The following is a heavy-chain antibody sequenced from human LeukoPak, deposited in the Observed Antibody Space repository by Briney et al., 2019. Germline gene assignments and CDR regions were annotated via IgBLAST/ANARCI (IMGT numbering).Heavy chain of an antibody. CDR1: GFTVSSNY. D-gene: IGHD3-22*01. Sequence: GGSLRLSCAASGFTVSSNYMSWVRQAPGKGLEWVSVIYSGGSTYSADSVKGRLTISRDNSKNTLYLQMNSLRAEDTAVYYCARDSNYGTSGHYYWGQGTLVTVSS. CDR2: IYSGGST. CDR3: ARDSNYGTSGHYY. J-gene: IGHJ4*02. V-gene: IGHV3-53*01.